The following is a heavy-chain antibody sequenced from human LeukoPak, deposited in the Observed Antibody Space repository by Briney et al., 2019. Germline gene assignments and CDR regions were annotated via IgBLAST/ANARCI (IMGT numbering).Heavy chain of an antibody. Sequence: GGSLRLSCAASGFTFSSYGMHWVRQAPGKGLEWVAFIQYDGSKQYYADSVKGRFTISRDNSKNTFYLQMNSLRAEDTSVYYCAKPSGNDAFDIWGQGAMVTVSS. CDR3: AKPSGNDAFDI. CDR2: IQYDGSKQ. CDR1: GFTFSSYG. D-gene: IGHD1-26*01. J-gene: IGHJ3*02. V-gene: IGHV3-30*02.